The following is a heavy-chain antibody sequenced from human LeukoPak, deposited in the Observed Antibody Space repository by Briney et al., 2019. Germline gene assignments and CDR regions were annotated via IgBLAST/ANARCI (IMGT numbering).Heavy chain of an antibody. CDR1: GGSISSGSYY. CDR2: IYTRGST. Sequence: SQTLSLTCPVSGGSISSGSYYWSWIRQPAGKGLEWIGRIYTRGSTNYNPSLKSRVTISVDTSKNQLSLKLSSVTAADTAVYYCAREDCYDSSGYYGYFDLWGRGTLVTVSS. V-gene: IGHV4-61*02. CDR3: AREDCYDSSGYYGYFDL. J-gene: IGHJ2*01. D-gene: IGHD3-22*01.